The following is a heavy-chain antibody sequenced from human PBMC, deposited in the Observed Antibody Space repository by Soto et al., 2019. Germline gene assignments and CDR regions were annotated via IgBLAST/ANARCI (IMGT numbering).Heavy chain of an antibody. CDR3: ARGGQYRYFDY. CDR2: ISPYNGDT. J-gene: IGHJ4*02. CDR1: VYTFTLFG. D-gene: IGHD2-2*02. Sequence: QVQLVQSGAEVKKPGASVKVSCTTSVYTFTLFGITWVRQAPGQGLEWMGWISPYNGDTKYAEKLEGRVTLTTDTSTDTAYRELTSLTSDDTAEYYCARGGQYRYFDYWGQGTLVTVSS. V-gene: IGHV1-18*01.